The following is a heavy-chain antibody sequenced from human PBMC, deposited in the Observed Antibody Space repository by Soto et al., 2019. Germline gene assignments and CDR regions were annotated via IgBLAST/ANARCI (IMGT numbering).Heavy chain of an antibody. V-gene: IGHV4-34*01. Sequence: QVQLQQWGAGLLKPSETLSLTCAVYGGSFSGYYWSWIRQPPGKGLEWIGEINHSGSTNYNPSLTSRVTISVDMSKNQCSLKRSSVTAADTAVYYCARKQLKWPPVVVVAVTSWAFDIWVQGTMVTVSS. CDR2: INHSGST. J-gene: IGHJ3*02. D-gene: IGHD2-15*01. CDR1: GGSFSGYY. CDR3: ARKQLKWPPVVVVAVTSWAFDI.